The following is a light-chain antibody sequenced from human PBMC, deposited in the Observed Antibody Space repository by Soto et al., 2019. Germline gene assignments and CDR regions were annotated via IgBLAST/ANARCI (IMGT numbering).Light chain of an antibody. J-gene: IGLJ1*01. CDR3: NSYTSSSTYV. CDR1: SSDVGGYNY. CDR2: DVR. V-gene: IGLV2-14*01. Sequence: QSALTQPASVSGSPGQSITISCTGTSSDVGGYNYVSWFQQHPGKAPKLMIYDVRNQPSGISNRFSGSKSGNTASLTISGLQAEDEADYYCNSYTSSSTYVFGTGTKVTVL.